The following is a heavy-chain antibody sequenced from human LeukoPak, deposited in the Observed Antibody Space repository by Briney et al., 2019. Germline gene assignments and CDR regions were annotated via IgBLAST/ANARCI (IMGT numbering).Heavy chain of an antibody. Sequence: GESLKISCKGSGYSFTSYWIGWVRQMPGKGLEWMGIIYPGDSDTRYSPSFQGQVTISADKSISTAYLQWSSLKASDTAMYYCARIGDGSGSYYNEYYYYGMDVWGQGTTATVSS. V-gene: IGHV5-51*01. CDR3: ARIGDGSGSYYNEYYYYGMDV. D-gene: IGHD3-10*01. J-gene: IGHJ6*02. CDR1: GYSFTSYW. CDR2: IYPGDSDT.